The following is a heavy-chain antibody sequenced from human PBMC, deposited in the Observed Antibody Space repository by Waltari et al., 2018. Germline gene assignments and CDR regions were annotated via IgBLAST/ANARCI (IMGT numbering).Heavy chain of an antibody. D-gene: IGHD4-17*01. CDR1: GGSFSSDNYY. CDR2: VYYSGST. J-gene: IGHJ3*02. CDR3: ARHCVAYGGAFDI. Sequence: QLQLQESGPGLVRPSETLSLTCTVSGGSFSSDNYYWGWIRQPPGKGLEWIGSVYYSGSTYYSKSLKSRVSISADTSRNQFSLELSSVTAADTSLYFCARHCVAYGGAFDIWGQGTMVTVSS. V-gene: IGHV4-39*01.